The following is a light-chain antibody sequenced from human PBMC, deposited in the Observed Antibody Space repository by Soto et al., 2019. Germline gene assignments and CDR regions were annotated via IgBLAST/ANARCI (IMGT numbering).Light chain of an antibody. Sequence: QSALTQPASVSGSPGQSITISCTGTSSDVGGYNYVSWYQQHPGKAPKLMIYDVSNRPSGVSNRFSGCKTANTASLTISGLQAEDESDYSGRSYEVISTDVIFGGGTEQTVL. CDR1: SSDVGGYNY. V-gene: IGLV2-14*01. CDR2: DVS. CDR3: RSYEVISTDVI. J-gene: IGLJ2*01.